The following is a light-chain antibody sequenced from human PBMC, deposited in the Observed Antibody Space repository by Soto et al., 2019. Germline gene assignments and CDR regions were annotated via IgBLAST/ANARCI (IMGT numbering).Light chain of an antibody. CDR3: QKYNNWPPT. CDR2: GAS. Sequence: EIVMTQSQATLSVSPGERATLSCTASLSVSTTLAWYQQKPSQSTSLLIYGASTRATGIPDRFSGSGSGTEFTLTSSSLQSEGFAVYYRQKYNNWPPTFGQGTKLEIK. J-gene: IGKJ2*01. V-gene: IGKV3-15*01. CDR1: LSVSTT.